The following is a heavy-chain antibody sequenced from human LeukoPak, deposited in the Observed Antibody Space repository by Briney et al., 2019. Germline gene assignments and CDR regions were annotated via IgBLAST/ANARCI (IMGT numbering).Heavy chain of an antibody. CDR2: IYHSGST. D-gene: IGHD2-15*01. CDR3: ARVSGAGDY. CDR1: GGSFSGYY. V-gene: IGHV4-34*01. J-gene: IGHJ4*02. Sequence: SETLSLTCAVYGGSFSGYYWSWIRQPPGKGLEWIGSIYHSGSTYYNPSLKSRVTISVDTSKNQFSLKLSSVTAADTAVYYCARVSGAGDYWGQGTLVTVSS.